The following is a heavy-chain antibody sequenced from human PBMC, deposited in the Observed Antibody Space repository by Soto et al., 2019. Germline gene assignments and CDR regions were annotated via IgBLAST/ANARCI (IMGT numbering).Heavy chain of an antibody. Sequence: QVQLVESGGGVVQPGRSLRLCCAASGFTFSGYGMHWVRQAPGKGLEWVAITRHDGSNTYYADSVRGRFTISRDNSKKTLYLQMDSLRAEDTAVYYCARDGVGATTFFGYFDYRGQGTLVTVSS. J-gene: IGHJ4*02. V-gene: IGHV3-33*01. CDR3: ARDGVGATTFFGYFDY. CDR1: GFTFSGYG. D-gene: IGHD1-26*01. CDR2: TRHDGSNT.